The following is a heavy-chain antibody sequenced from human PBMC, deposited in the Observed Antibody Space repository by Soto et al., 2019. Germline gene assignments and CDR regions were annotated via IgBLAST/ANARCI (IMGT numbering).Heavy chain of an antibody. Sequence: GGSLRLSCAASGFTFSSYAMSWVRQAPGKGLEWVAAISCTGGNTYYADSVKGRFTISRDNSKNTLYLQMNSLRAEDTAVYYCAKFPSRGYSYGYRGDAFDIWGQGTMVTVSS. CDR2: ISCTGGNT. CDR1: GFTFSSYA. V-gene: IGHV3-23*01. CDR3: AKFPSRGYSYGYRGDAFDI. D-gene: IGHD5-18*01. J-gene: IGHJ3*02.